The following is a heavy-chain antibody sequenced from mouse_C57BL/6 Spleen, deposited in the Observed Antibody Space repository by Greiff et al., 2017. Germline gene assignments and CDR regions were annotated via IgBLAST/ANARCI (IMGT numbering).Heavy chain of an antibody. Sequence: VQLLQSGADLVQPGASVKVSCKSSGYTFTSYWMYWVNQTPGQGLEWIGSIHPSDSDTNYTHKIKGKATMTVDKSSSTAYMQLSSLTSEDAAVYYCAIEGAYAYWGQGTLVTVSA. CDR1: GYTFTSYW. J-gene: IGHJ3*01. CDR2: IHPSDSDT. CDR3: AIEGAYAY. D-gene: IGHD6-5*01. V-gene: IGHV1-74*01.